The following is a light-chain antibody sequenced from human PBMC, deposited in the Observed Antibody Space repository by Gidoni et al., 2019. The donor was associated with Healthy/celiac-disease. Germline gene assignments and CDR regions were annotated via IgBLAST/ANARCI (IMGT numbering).Light chain of an antibody. CDR3: QQYDNLPLT. Sequence: DIQMTQSPSSLSASVGDRVTITCQASPDISNYLNWYQQKPGKAPKLLIYDASNLETGVPSRFSGSGSGTDFTVTISSLQPEDIATYYCQQYDNLPLTFGGGTKVEIK. J-gene: IGKJ4*01. CDR1: PDISNY. CDR2: DAS. V-gene: IGKV1-33*01.